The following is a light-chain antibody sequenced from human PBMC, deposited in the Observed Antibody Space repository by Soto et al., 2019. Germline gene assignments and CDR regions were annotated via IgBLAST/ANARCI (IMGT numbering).Light chain of an antibody. CDR2: GAS. J-gene: IGKJ1*01. V-gene: IGKV3-15*01. CDR1: QSVSSN. CDR3: QQYNNWPPRT. Sequence: EIVMTQSPATLSVSPGERGTLSCRASQSVSSNFAWYQQKPGQAPRLLIYGASTRATGIPARFSGSGSATEFTRAISSLQSEDFALYYCQQYNNWPPRTFGQGTKVEIK.